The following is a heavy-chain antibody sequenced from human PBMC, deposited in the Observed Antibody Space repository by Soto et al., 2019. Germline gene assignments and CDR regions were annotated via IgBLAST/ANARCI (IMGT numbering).Heavy chain of an antibody. V-gene: IGHV4-4*07. CDR2: IYSSGGT. CDR3: ARGQRFSDSFDP. D-gene: IGHD3-3*01. Sequence: QVQLQESGPGLVKPSETLSLTCTVSGGAISGYYWTWIRQSAGKGLEGIGRIYSSGGTKYNPSLQSRVTMSLATSKNQFSLRLTSVTAADTAVYYCARGQRFSDSFDPWGQGTLVTVSS. CDR1: GGAISGYY. J-gene: IGHJ5*02.